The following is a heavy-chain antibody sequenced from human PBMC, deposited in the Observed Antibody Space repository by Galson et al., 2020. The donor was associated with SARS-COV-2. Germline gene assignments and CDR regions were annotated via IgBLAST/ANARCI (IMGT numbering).Heavy chain of an antibody. Sequence: TGGSLRLSCAASGFTFSDYYMSWIRQAPGKGLEWISYISSSGSHIYNADSMKGRFTISRDNAKNSLYLQVNSLRADDTAVYYCARCHNSGYYFYYWGQGALVTVSS. V-gene: IGHV3-11*01. D-gene: IGHD5-12*01. CDR3: ARCHNSGYYFYY. CDR2: ISSSGSHI. CDR1: GFTFSDYY. J-gene: IGHJ4*02.